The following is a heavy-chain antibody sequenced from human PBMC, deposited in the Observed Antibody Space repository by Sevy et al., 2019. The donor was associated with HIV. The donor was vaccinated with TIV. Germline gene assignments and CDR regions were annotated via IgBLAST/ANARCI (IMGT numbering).Heavy chain of an antibody. J-gene: IGHJ4*02. CDR3: ATGTNGYSSGWYPYYFDY. Sequence: SESLSLTCTVSGGSISSGGYYWSWIRQHPGKGLEWIGYIYYSGSTYYNPSLKSRVTISVDTSKNQFSLKLSSVTAADTAVYYCATGTNGYSSGWYPYYFDYWGQGTLVTVSS. CDR2: IYYSGST. V-gene: IGHV4-31*03. CDR1: GGSISSGGYY. D-gene: IGHD6-19*01.